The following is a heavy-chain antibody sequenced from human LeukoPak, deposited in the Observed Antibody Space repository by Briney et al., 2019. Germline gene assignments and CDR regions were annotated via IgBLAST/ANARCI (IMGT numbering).Heavy chain of an antibody. CDR1: GYTFSYD. Sequence: ASVKVSCKASGYTFSYDINWVRQATGQGREWMGWMNPNSGNTGYAQKFQGRVTITRNTSISTAYMELSSLRSEDTAVYYCARCGEAAPFDYWGQGTLVTVSS. D-gene: IGHD2-21*01. CDR2: MNPNSGNT. CDR3: ARCGEAAPFDY. J-gene: IGHJ4*02. V-gene: IGHV1-8*01.